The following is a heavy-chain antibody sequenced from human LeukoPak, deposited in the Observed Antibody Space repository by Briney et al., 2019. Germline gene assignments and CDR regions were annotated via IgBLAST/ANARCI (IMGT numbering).Heavy chain of an antibody. CDR3: ARDATRGYSYGFPFDY. Sequence: TGGSLRLSCAASGFTFSSYEMNWVRQAPGKGLEWVAVISSDGNNYYYADSVKGRFIISRDNSKNTLYLQMNSLRAEDTAVYYCARDATRGYSYGFPFDYWGQGTLVTVSS. J-gene: IGHJ4*02. CDR1: GFTFSSYE. CDR2: ISSDGNNY. D-gene: IGHD5-18*01. V-gene: IGHV3-30-3*01.